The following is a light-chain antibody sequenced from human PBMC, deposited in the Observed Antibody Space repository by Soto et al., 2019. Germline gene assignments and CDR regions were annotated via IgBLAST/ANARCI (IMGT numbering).Light chain of an antibody. CDR2: DVN. CDR3: SSYAGNNIYV. CDR1: SSDVGAYNY. V-gene: IGLV2-8*01. J-gene: IGLJ7*01. Sequence: QSALTQPPSASGSPGQSVTISCTGSSSDVGAYNYVAWYQQRPGKAPKLMISDVNKRPSGVPDRFSGSKSGNTASLTVSGLQAEDEADYYCSSYAGNNIYVFGAGTQLTVL.